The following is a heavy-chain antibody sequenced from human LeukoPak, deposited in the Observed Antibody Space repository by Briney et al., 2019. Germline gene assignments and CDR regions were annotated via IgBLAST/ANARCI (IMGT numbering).Heavy chain of an antibody. V-gene: IGHV4-34*01. J-gene: IGHJ4*02. D-gene: IGHD2-15*01. CDR3: ARQAVCSGGSCYRKPYFDY. CDR2: INHSGNT. CDR1: GGSFSLYY. Sequence: SETLSLTCAVYGGSFSLYYWTWIRQSPGKGLEWIGEINHSGNTNYNPSLKSRVTISVDTSKNQFSLQVTSVTAADTAVYYCARQAVCSGGSCYRKPYFDYWGQGTLVTVSS.